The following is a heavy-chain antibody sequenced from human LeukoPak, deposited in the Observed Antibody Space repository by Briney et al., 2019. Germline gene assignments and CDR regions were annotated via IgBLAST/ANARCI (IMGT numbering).Heavy chain of an antibody. J-gene: IGHJ5*02. CDR3: ARVRNGFDFSTPGGNWFDP. Sequence: PSETLSLTCTVSGGSISSGSYYWGWIRQPPGKGLEWIGTIYYSGSTYNNPSLKSRVTISVDTSKNQFSLKLSSVTAADTAVYYCARVRNGFDFSTPGGNWFDPWGQGTLVTVSS. D-gene: IGHD5-12*01. CDR1: GGSISSGSYY. V-gene: IGHV4-39*07. CDR2: IYYSGST.